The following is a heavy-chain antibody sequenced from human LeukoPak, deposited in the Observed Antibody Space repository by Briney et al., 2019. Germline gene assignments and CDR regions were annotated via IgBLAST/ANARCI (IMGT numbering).Heavy chain of an antibody. CDR2: IHYSGST. J-gene: IGHJ4*02. D-gene: IGHD3-10*01. V-gene: IGHV4-61*05. Sequence: PSETLSLTCVVSGGSISSTSYYWGWIRQPPGKGLEWIGYIHYSGSTKYKSSLKSRVTISVDTSKNQFSLKLNSVTAADTAVYYCARGKEVITMLRGLKPGYYFDYWGQGTLVTVSS. CDR3: ARGKEVITMLRGLKPGYYFDY. CDR1: GGSISSTSYY.